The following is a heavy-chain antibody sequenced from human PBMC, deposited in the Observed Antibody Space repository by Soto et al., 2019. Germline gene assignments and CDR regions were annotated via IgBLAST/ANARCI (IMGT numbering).Heavy chain of an antibody. V-gene: IGHV3-9*01. CDR2: ISWNSGSI. Sequence: GGSLRLSCAASGFTFDDYAMHWVRQAPGKGLEWVSGISWNSGSIGYADSVKGRFTISRDNAKNSLYLQMNSLRAEDTALYYCAKDIAPEYYYYYMDVWGKGTTVTVSS. CDR1: GFTFDDYA. J-gene: IGHJ6*03. CDR3: AKDIAPEYYYYYMDV.